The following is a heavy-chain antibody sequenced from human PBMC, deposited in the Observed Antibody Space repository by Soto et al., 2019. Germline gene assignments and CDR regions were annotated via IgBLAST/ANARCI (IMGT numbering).Heavy chain of an antibody. CDR1: GSSLAGYD. CDR3: ARDPHASAFDV. V-gene: IGHV4-34*01. J-gene: IGHJ3*01. Sequence: SETLSLTCAVYGSSLAGYDWSWVRQPPGKGLEWVGEITQSGSTNYDPSLKSRVTISMDTSRNQFSLRLPSVTPADTAKYYCARDPHASAFDVWGRGTMVTVS. CDR2: ITQSGST.